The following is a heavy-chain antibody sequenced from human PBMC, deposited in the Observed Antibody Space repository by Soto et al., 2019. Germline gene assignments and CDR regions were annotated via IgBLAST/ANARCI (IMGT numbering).Heavy chain of an antibody. Sequence: SETLSLTCTVSGGSISSSSYYWGWIRQPPGKGLGWIGSIYYSGSTYYNPALKSQVTISVDTSKNQFSLKLSSVTAADTAVYYCARQVKLRYMDVWGKGTTVTVSS. J-gene: IGHJ6*03. CDR2: IYYSGST. CDR3: ARQVKLRYMDV. CDR1: GGSISSSSYY. D-gene: IGHD3-16*01. V-gene: IGHV4-39*01.